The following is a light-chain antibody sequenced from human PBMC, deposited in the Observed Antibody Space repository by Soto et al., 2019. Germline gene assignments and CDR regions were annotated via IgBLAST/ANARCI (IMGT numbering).Light chain of an antibody. CDR3: QQYSEWPYT. CDR1: QSISIS. Sequence: EIVMTQSPATLSVAPGERATLSCRASQSISISLAWYQQRPGQAPRLLIYGASTRASGLPARFSGSGSGTEFTLTISSLQSEDLGVYYCQQYSEWPYTFGQGAKLEIK. V-gene: IGKV3-15*01. J-gene: IGKJ2*01. CDR2: GAS.